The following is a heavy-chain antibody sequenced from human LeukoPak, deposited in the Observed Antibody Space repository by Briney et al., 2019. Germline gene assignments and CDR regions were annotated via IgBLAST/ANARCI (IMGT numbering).Heavy chain of an antibody. Sequence: GGSLRLSCAASGFTFSSYGMHWVRQAPGKGLEWVAFIRYDGSNKYYADSVKGRFTISRDNSKNTLYLQMNSLRAEDTAVYYCARSLRGVIISYYDYWGQGTLVTVSS. CDR3: ARSLRGVIISYYDY. CDR2: IRYDGSNK. CDR1: GFTFSSYG. D-gene: IGHD3-10*01. J-gene: IGHJ4*02. V-gene: IGHV3-30*02.